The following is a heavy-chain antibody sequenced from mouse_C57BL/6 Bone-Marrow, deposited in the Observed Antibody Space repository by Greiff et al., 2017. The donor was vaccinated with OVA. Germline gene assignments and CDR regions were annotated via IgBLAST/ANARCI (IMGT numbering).Heavy chain of an antibody. D-gene: IGHD1-1*02. CDR1: GYTFTSYW. CDR2: IDPSDSYT. Sequence: VQLQQSGAELVMPGASVKLSCKASGYTFTSYWMHWVKQRPGQGLEWIGEIDPSDSYTNYNQKFKGKSTLTVDKSSSTAYMQLSSLTSEDSAVYYCARGGHWYFDVWGTGTTVTVSS. J-gene: IGHJ1*03. CDR3: ARGGHWYFDV. V-gene: IGHV1-69*01.